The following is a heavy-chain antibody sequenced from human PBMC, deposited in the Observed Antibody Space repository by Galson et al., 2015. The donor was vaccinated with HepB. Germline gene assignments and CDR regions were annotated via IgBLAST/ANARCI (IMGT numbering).Heavy chain of an antibody. CDR1: GGTFSSYA. J-gene: IGHJ4*02. V-gene: IGHV1-69*13. CDR2: IIPIFGIA. Sequence: SVKVSCKASGGTFSSYAISWVRQAPGQGLEWMGGIIPIFGIANYAQKFQGRVTITADDSTSTAYMELSSLRSEDTAVYYCAREYCTTGGCSDYWGQGTLVTVSS. CDR3: AREYCTTGGCSDY. D-gene: IGHD2-8*01.